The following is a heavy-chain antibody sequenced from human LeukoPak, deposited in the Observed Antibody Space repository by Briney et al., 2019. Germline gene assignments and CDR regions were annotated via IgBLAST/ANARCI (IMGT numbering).Heavy chain of an antibody. V-gene: IGHV1-2*02. CDR1: GYTFTGYY. D-gene: IGHD5-24*01. Sequence: GASVKVSCKASGYTFTGYYIHWVRQAPGQGLEWMGWINPNSGGTNYAQKFQGRVTMTRDTSTSTVYMELSSLRSEDTAVYYCARDRDGYNLDYFDYWGQGTLVTVSS. CDR2: INPNSGGT. J-gene: IGHJ4*02. CDR3: ARDRDGYNLDYFDY.